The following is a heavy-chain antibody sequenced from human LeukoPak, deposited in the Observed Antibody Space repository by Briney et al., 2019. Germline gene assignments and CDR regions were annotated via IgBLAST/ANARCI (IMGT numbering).Heavy chain of an antibody. CDR1: GFTFTTYT. CDR2: ISSGSSYI. V-gene: IGHV3-21*01. J-gene: IGHJ4*02. Sequence: GGSLRLSCAASGFTFTTYTMNWVRQAPGKGLEWVSSISSGSSYIYYADSVKGRFTISRDNAQNSLYLQMNSLRAEDTAVYYCAREREVTTSLDYWGQGTLVTVSS. D-gene: IGHD4-17*01. CDR3: AREREVTTSLDY.